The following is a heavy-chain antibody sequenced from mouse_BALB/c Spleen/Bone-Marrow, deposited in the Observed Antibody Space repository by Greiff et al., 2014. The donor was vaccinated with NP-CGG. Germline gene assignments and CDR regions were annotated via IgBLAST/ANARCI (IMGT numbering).Heavy chain of an antibody. J-gene: IGHJ4*01. CDR2: ISSGSSTI. Sequence: EVQLQQSGGGLVQPGGSRKLSCAASGFTFSSFGMHWVRQAPEKELEWVAYISSGSSTIYYADTVKGRFTISRDNPKNTLFLQMTSLRSEDTAMYYCARYGYYDAMDYWGQGTSVTVSS. D-gene: IGHD2-2*01. CDR3: ARYGYYDAMDY. V-gene: IGHV5-17*02. CDR1: GFTFSSFG.